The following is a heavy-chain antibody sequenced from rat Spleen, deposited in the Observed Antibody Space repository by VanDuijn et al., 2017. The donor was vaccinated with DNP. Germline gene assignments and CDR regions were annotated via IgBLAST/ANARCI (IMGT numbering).Heavy chain of an antibody. D-gene: IGHD1-2*01. CDR1: GFTFSNSD. CDR2: IIYDGSRT. J-gene: IGHJ3*01. V-gene: IGHV5-29*01. Sequence: EVQLVESGGGLVQPGRSMKLSCAASGFTFSNSDMAWVRQAPTKGLEWVATIIYDGSRTYWRDSVKGRFTLSRDNAKNTQYLQMDSLRSEDTATYYCVRHEDSSSHIYGFAYWGQGTLVTVSS. CDR3: VRHEDSSSHIYGFAY.